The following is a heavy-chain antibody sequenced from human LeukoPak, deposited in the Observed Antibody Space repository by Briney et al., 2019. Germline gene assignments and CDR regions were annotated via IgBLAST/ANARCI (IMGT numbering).Heavy chain of an antibody. CDR2: IYYSGSA. D-gene: IGHD4/OR15-4a*01. V-gene: IGHV4-39*01. J-gene: IGHJ5*02. CDR3: ARHDFADYSSFDP. CDR1: GGSMSSGSYY. Sequence: SETLSLTCSVSGGSMSSGSYYWGWIRQPPGKGLEWIGTIYYSGSAYYSPSLKSRVTISADKSEKQFSLKLNSVTAADTAVYYCARHDFADYSSFDPWGQGALVTVSS.